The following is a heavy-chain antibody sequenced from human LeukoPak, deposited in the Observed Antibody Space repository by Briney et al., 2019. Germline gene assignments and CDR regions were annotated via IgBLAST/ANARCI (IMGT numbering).Heavy chain of an antibody. CDR3: ARDRYSSSWYPNAEYFQH. J-gene: IGHJ1*01. CDR2: IKQDGSEK. V-gene: IGHV3-7*01. CDR1: GFTFSTYW. Sequence: PGGSLRLSCAASGFTFSTYWMSWVRQAPGKGLEWVANIKQDGSEKYYVDSVKGRFTISRDNAKNSLYLQMNSLRAEDTAVYYCARDRYSSSWYPNAEYFQHWGQGTLVTVSS. D-gene: IGHD6-13*01.